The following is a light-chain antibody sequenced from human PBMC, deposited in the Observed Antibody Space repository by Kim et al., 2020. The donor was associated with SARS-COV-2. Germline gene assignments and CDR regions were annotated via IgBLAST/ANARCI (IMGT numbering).Light chain of an antibody. J-gene: IGKJ2*01. CDR2: GAS. CDR1: QSVSSK. Sequence: VSPGERATLSCRASQSVSSKVAWYQQKPGQAPRLIIYGASTRATGVPARFSGSGSGTEFTLTISSLQSEDFAVYHCQQYHNWPPYTFGQGTKLAI. CDR3: QQYHNWPPYT. V-gene: IGKV3-15*01.